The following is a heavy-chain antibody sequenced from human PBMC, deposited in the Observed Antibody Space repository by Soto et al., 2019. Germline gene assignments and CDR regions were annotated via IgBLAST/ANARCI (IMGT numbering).Heavy chain of an antibody. CDR2: TFYRSRWYN. CDR1: GDSVSSKNAA. V-gene: IGHV6-1*01. Sequence: SQTLSLTCVTSGDSVSSKNAAWNWIRQSPSRGLEWLGRTFYRSRWYNDYALSVRGRIIINPDTSKNQFSLQLNSVTPEDTAVYYCARGLDAITDTRDWLDPWGQGILVTVSS. D-gene: IGHD1-20*01. J-gene: IGHJ5*02. CDR3: ARGLDAITDTRDWLDP.